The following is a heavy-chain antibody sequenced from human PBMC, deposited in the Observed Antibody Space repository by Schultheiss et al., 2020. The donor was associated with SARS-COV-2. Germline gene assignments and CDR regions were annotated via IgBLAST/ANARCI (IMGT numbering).Heavy chain of an antibody. Sequence: GGSLRLSCAASGFTFSSYAMSWVRQAPGKGLEWVSAISGSGGSTYYADSVKGRFIISRDNAKDTLYLQMNSLRVDDTAVYFCARDGYVDGRNEETHWGQGTQVTVSS. D-gene: IGHD2-2*01. J-gene: IGHJ4*02. CDR3: ARDGYVDGRNEETH. CDR1: GFTFSSYA. V-gene: IGHV3-23*01. CDR2: ISGSGGST.